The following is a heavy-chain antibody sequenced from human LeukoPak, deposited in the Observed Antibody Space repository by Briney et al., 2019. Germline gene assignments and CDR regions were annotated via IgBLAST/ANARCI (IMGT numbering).Heavy chain of an antibody. V-gene: IGHV3-23*01. J-gene: IGHJ6*03. D-gene: IGHD2-15*01. CDR1: GFTFSSYA. CDR2: ISGSGGST. Sequence: PGGSLRLSCAASGFTFSSYAMSWVRQAPGKGLEWVSAISGSGGSTYYADSVKGRFTISRDNSKNTLYLQMNSLRAEDTAVYYCARVALAYYYYYYMDVWGKGTTVTISS. CDR3: ARVALAYYYYYYMDV.